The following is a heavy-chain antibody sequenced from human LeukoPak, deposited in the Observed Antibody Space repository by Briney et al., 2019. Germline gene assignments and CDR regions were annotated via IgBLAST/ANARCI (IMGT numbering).Heavy chain of an antibody. CDR2: INHSGST. Sequence: SETLSLTCTVSGGSISSSSYYWGWIRQPPGKGLEWIGEINHSGSTNYNPSLKSRVTISVDTSKNQFSLKLSSVTAADTAVYYCARAIAAAGYCFDYWGQGTLVTVSS. CDR1: GGSISSSSYY. V-gene: IGHV4-39*07. J-gene: IGHJ4*02. CDR3: ARAIAAAGYCFDY. D-gene: IGHD6-13*01.